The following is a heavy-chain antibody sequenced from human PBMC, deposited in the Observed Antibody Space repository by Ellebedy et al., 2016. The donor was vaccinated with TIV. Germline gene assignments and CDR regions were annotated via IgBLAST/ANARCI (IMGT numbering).Heavy chain of an antibody. CDR3: ARYAVGAYYFDY. CDR2: IKQDGSEK. Sequence: GGSLRLSCKASGLTFSSHWMSWARQAPGKGLEWVANIKQDGSEKYYVDSVKGRFTISRDNAKNSLYLQMNSLRAEDTAIYYCARYAVGAYYFDYWGQGTRVTVSS. D-gene: IGHD2-8*01. CDR1: GLTFSSHW. V-gene: IGHV3-7*01. J-gene: IGHJ4*02.